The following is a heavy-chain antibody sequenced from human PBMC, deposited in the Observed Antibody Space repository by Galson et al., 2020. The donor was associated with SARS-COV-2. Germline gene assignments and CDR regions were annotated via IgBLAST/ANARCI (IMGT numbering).Heavy chain of an antibody. Sequence: QWYQAEMETSETLSLTCTVSGGSISSYYWSWIRQPAGKGLEWIGRIYTSGSTNYNPSLKSRVTMSVDTSKNQFSLKLSSVTAADTAVYYCARDFLRPTTIFGVVVLTGNAFDIWGQGTMVTVSS. CDR1: GGSISSYY. J-gene: IGHJ3*02. V-gene: IGHV4-4*07. CDR2: IYTSGST. CDR3: ARDFLRPTTIFGVVVLTGNAFDI. D-gene: IGHD3-3*01.